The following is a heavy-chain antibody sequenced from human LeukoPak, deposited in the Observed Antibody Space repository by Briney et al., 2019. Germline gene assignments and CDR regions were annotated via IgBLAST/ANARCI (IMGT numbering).Heavy chain of an antibody. Sequence: GGSLRLSCAASGFTFSSYSMNWVRQAPGKGLEWVSYISSSSSTIYYADSVKGRFSISRDNAKNSLYLQMNSLRAEDTAVYYCARVRRRERELLHYMDVWGKGTTVTVSS. V-gene: IGHV3-48*01. CDR1: GFTFSSYS. J-gene: IGHJ6*03. D-gene: IGHD1-26*01. CDR2: ISSSSSTI. CDR3: ARVRRRERELLHYMDV.